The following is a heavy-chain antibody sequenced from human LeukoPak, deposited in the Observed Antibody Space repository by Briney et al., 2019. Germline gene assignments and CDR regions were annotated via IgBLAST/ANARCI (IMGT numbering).Heavy chain of an antibody. Sequence: ASVKVSCKVSGYALSESSIHWVRQTPGEGFEWLGGFDIEDVETAYAQKFRGRLTMTEDTSTDTAYMELINLRSDDTAVYYCAREGLGELTLDYWGQGTLVTVSS. CDR2: FDIEDVET. CDR3: AREGLGELTLDY. J-gene: IGHJ4*02. V-gene: IGHV1-24*01. D-gene: IGHD3-16*01. CDR1: GYALSESS.